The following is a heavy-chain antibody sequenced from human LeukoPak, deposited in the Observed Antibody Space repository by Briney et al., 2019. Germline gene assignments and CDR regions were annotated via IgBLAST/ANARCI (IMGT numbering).Heavy chain of an antibody. CDR2: MNPNSGNT. D-gene: IGHD4-17*01. CDR1: GYTFTSYD. Sequence: ASVKVSCKASGYTFTSYDINWVRQATGQGLEWMGWMNPNSGNTGYAQKFQGRVTMTRNTSISTAYTELSSLRSEDTAVYYCARGHYGDYYYYMDVWGKGTTVTVSS. CDR3: ARGHYGDYYYYMDV. V-gene: IGHV1-8*01. J-gene: IGHJ6*03.